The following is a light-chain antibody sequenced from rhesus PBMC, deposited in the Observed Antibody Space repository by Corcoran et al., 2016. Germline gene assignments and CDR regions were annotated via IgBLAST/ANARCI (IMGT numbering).Light chain of an antibody. Sequence: DIQMTQSPSSLSASIGDRVTFTCQASQDIINNLAWYQQKPGKVPNLLIYKASTLNSGVPSRFSGSGSGTDFTLTISSRQPEDFAIYYCQHGYGTPLYSFGRGNKVEIK. J-gene: IGKJ2*01. V-gene: IGKV1-25*01. CDR1: QDIINN. CDR3: QHGYGTPLYS. CDR2: KAS.